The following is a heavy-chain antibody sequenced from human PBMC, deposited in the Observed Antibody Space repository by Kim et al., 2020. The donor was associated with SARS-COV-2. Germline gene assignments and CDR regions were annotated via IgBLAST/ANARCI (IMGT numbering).Heavy chain of an antibody. V-gene: IGHV3-33*01. CDR1: GFTFSSYG. CDR2: IWYDGSNK. Sequence: GGSLRLSCAASGFTFSSYGMHWVRQAPGKGLEWVAVIWYDGSNKYYADSVKGRFTISRDNSKNTLYLQMNSLRAEDTAVYYCARDDGYSGYHRPYYGMDVWGQGTTVTVSS. D-gene: IGHD5-12*01. CDR3: ARDDGYSGYHRPYYGMDV. J-gene: IGHJ6*02.